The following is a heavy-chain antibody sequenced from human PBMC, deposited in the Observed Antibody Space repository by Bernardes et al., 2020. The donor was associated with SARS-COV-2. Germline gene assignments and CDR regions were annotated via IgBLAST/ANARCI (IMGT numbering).Heavy chain of an antibody. V-gene: IGHV3-73*01. D-gene: IGHD2-15*01. CDR2: IRTKANDYAT. CDR3: ASTDIVAYGMDV. CDR1: GFSFSGSA. J-gene: IGHJ6*02. Sequence: GGSLRLSCAASGFSFSGSAMHWVRQASGKGLEWVGLIRTKANDYATAYAASLKGRFTISRDDSKNTAYLQMNSLKTEDTALYYCASTDIVAYGMDVWGQGTTVTVSS.